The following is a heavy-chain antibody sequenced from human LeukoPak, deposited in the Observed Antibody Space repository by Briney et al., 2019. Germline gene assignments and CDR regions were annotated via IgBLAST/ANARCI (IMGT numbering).Heavy chain of an antibody. CDR3: AREPPYYGSGRYYFDY. V-gene: IGHV4-4*07. Sequence: SETLSLTCTVSGGSISSYYWSWIRQPAGKGLEWIGRIYYSGSTNYNPSLKSRVTISVDTSKNQFSLKLSSVTAADTAVYYCAREPPYYGSGRYYFDYWGQGTLVTVSS. J-gene: IGHJ4*02. D-gene: IGHD3-10*01. CDR2: IYYSGST. CDR1: GGSISSYY.